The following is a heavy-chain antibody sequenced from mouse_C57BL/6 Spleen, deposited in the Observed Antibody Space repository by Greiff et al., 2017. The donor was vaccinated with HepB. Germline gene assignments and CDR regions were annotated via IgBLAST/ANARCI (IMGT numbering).Heavy chain of an antibody. CDR3: TREGITTVVAPFDY. V-gene: IGHV1-15*01. J-gene: IGHJ2*01. CDR1: GYTFTDYE. D-gene: IGHD1-1*01. Sequence: QVQLQQSGAELVRPGASVTLSCKASGYTFTDYEMHWVKQTPVHGLEWIGAIDPETGGTAYNQKFKGKAILTADKSSSTAYMELRSLTSEDSAVYYCTREGITTVVAPFDYWGQGTTLTVSS. CDR2: IDPETGGT.